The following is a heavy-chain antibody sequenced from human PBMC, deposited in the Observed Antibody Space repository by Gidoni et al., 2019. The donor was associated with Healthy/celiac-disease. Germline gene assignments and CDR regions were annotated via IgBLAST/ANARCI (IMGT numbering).Heavy chain of an antibody. CDR3: ARGWHTFDY. CDR1: GGCFSGYY. V-gene: IGHV4-34*01. J-gene: IGHJ4*02. D-gene: IGHD2-21*01. Sequence: QVQLQPWGAGMLKPSETLSLTCAVYGGCFSGYYWSWIRQPPGKGLEWIGEINHSGSTNYNPSLKSRVTISVDTSKNQFSLKLSSVTAADTAVYYCARGWHTFDYWGQGTLVTVSS. CDR2: INHSGST.